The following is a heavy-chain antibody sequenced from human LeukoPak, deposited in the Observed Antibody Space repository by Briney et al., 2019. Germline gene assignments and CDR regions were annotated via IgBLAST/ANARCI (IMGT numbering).Heavy chain of an antibody. CDR3: AKHLPGSQWEPLDY. Sequence: GRSLRLSCAASGFTFRSYGMHWVRQAPGKGLEWVAYISYDGSNIHYADTVKGRFTISRDNCRNTLYLQMNSLRAEDTALYYCAKHLPGSQWEPLDYWGQGTLVTVSS. J-gene: IGHJ4*02. CDR2: ISYDGSNI. D-gene: IGHD1-26*01. CDR1: GFTFRSYG. V-gene: IGHV3-30*18.